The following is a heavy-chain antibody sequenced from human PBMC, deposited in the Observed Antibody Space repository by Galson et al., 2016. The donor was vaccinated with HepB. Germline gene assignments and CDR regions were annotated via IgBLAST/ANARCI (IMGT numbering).Heavy chain of an antibody. J-gene: IGHJ4*02. V-gene: IGHV3-9*01. CDR1: GFTFDDYA. D-gene: IGHD4-23*01. CDR3: ARESYYGGNSLDQYYFDY. CDR2: FSWNSGSI. Sequence: SLRLSCADSGFTFDDYAMHWVRQAPGKGLEWVSGFSWNSGSIGYADSVKGRFTISRDNAKNSLYLQMNSLRDEDTAVYYCARESYYGGNSLDQYYFDYWGQGTLVTVSS.